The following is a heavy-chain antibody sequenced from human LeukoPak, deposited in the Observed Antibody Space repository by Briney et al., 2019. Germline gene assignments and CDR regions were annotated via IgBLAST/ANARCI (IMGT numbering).Heavy chain of an antibody. V-gene: IGHV3-23*01. CDR1: GFTFSSYA. D-gene: IGHD3-10*01. CDR3: AKAPDYYGSGSEEA. Sequence: PGGSLRLSCAASGFTFSSYAMSWVRQAPGRGLEWVSAISGSGGSTYYADSVKGRFTISRDNSKNTLYLQMKSLRAEDTAVYYCAKAPDYYGSGSEEAWGQGTLVTVSS. CDR2: ISGSGGST. J-gene: IGHJ5*02.